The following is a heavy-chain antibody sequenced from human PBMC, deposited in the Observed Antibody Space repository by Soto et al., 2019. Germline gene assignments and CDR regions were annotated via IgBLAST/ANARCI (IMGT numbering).Heavy chain of an antibody. CDR1: GYTFTSYG. CDR3: ARGGGYCSSTSCYYLGSPYGMDV. J-gene: IGHJ6*02. V-gene: IGHV1-18*04. CDR2: VGAYNGNT. Sequence: ASVKVSCKASGYTFTSYGISWVRQAPGQGLEWMGWVGAYNGNTNYAQKLQGRVTMTTDTSTSTAYMELRSLRSDDTAVYYCARGGGYCSSTSCYYLGSPYGMDVWGQGTTVTVSS. D-gene: IGHD2-2*01.